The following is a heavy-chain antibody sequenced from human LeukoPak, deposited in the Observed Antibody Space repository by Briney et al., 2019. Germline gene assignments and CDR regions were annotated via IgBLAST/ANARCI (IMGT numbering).Heavy chain of an antibody. Sequence: PGGSLRLSCAASGFTFSSYNMNWVRRAPGKGLEWVSSITTSSYIYYADSVKGRFTISRDNAKNSLSLQMSSLRAEDTAVYYCARDREYVPDFWGQGTLVTVSS. CDR3: ARDREYVPDF. D-gene: IGHD2-2*01. CDR1: GFTFSSYN. V-gene: IGHV3-21*01. J-gene: IGHJ4*02. CDR2: ITTSSYI.